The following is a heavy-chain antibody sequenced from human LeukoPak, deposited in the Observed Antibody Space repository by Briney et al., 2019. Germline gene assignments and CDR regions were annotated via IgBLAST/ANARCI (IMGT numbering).Heavy chain of an antibody. CDR3: ARDGSAASFDY. D-gene: IGHD1-26*01. Sequence: PSETLSLTCTVSGGSISSYYWSWIRQPPGKGLEWIGYIYYSGSTNYNPSLKSRVTISVDTSKNQFSLKLSSVTAADTAVYYCARDGSAASFDYWGQGTLVTVSS. V-gene: IGHV4-59*01. CDR1: GGSISSYY. CDR2: IYYSGST. J-gene: IGHJ4*02.